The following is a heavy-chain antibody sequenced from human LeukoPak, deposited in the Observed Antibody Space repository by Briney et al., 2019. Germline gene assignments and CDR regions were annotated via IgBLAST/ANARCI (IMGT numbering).Heavy chain of an antibody. CDR1: GGSISSYY. CDR2: IYYSGST. J-gene: IGHJ4*02. V-gene: IGHV4-59*01. Sequence: SETLSLTCTVSGGSISSYYWSWIRQPPGKGLEWIGYIYYSGSTNYNPSLKSRVTISVDTSKNQFSLKLSSVTAADTAVYYRASEMGSYGDYVFDYWGQGTLVTVSS. CDR3: ASEMGSYGDYVFDY. D-gene: IGHD4-17*01.